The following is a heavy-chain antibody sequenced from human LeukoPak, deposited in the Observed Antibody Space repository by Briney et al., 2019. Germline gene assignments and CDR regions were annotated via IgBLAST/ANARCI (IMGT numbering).Heavy chain of an antibody. Sequence: SETLSLTCTVCGGSISSYYWSWIRQPAGKGLEWIGRIYPSGSANYNPSLKSRVTMSVDTSKNQFSLKLNSVTAADTAVYYCARDRSSSWYRDWFDPWGQGTLVTVSA. CDR2: IYPSGSA. J-gene: IGHJ5*02. V-gene: IGHV4-4*07. CDR1: GGSISSYY. D-gene: IGHD6-13*01. CDR3: ARDRSSSWYRDWFDP.